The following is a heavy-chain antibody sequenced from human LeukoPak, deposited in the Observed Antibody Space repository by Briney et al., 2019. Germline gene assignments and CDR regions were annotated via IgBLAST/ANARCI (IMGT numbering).Heavy chain of an antibody. CDR3: ARDGFFDSSGYSIAFDY. CDR2: ISAYNGNT. Sequence: ASVKVSCKASDYTFTSYGISWVRQAPGQGLEWMGWISAYNGNTNYAQKLQGRVTMTTDTSTSTAYMELRSLRSGDTAVYYCARDGFFDSSGYSIAFDYWGQGTLVTVSS. D-gene: IGHD3-22*01. CDR1: DYTFTSYG. J-gene: IGHJ4*02. V-gene: IGHV1-18*01.